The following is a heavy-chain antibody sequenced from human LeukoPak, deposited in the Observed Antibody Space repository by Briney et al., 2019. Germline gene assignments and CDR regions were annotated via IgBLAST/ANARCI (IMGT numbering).Heavy chain of an antibody. J-gene: IGHJ4*02. CDR3: AKDTFRTGTIGDFDY. D-gene: IGHD1-7*01. V-gene: IGHV3-23*01. CDR2: ISGSGGST. Sequence: GGSLRLSCAASGFTFSSYAMSWVRQAPGKGLEWASAISGSGGSTYYADSVKGRFTISRDNSKNTLYLQMNSLRAEDTAVYYCAKDTFRTGTIGDFDYWGQGTLVTVSS. CDR1: GFTFSSYA.